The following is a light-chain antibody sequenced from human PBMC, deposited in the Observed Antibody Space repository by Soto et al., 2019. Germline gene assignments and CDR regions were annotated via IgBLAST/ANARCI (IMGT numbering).Light chain of an antibody. V-gene: IGKV1-5*01. CDR3: QQYNSYVFT. J-gene: IGKJ3*01. CDR2: DAS. Sequence: DIQMTQSPSTLSASVGDRGTITCRASQSISSWLAWYQQKPGKAPKLLIYDASSLESGVPSRFSGSGAGTEFTLTISSLQPDDFATYYCQQYNSYVFTFGPGTKVDIK. CDR1: QSISSW.